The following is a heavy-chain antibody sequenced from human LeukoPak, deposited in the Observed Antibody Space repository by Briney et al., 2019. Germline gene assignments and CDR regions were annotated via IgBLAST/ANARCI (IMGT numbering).Heavy chain of an antibody. Sequence: GGSLRLSCAASGFTFNNYAMNWVRQAPGKGLEWVSVISGSGGTTYYADSVKGRFTISRDSSKNTLYLQMNSLRAEDTAVYYCAKVSGGGLYYDGMDVWGQGTAVTVSS. CDR2: ISGSGGTT. CDR1: GFTFNNYA. D-gene: IGHD1-14*01. CDR3: AKVSGGGLYYDGMDV. J-gene: IGHJ6*02. V-gene: IGHV3-23*01.